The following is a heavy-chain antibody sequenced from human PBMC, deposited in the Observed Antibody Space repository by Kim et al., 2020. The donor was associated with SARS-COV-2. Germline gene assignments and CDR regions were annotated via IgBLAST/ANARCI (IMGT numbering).Heavy chain of an antibody. CDR1: GGSFSGYY. CDR3: ARENSSGGSD. Sequence: SETLSLTCAVYGGSFSGYYWSWIRQPPGKGLEWIGEINHSGSTNYNPSLKSRVTISVDTSKNQFSLKLSSVTAADTAVYYCARENSSGGSDWGQGTLVTV. V-gene: IGHV4-34*01. J-gene: IGHJ4*02. CDR2: INHSGST. D-gene: IGHD6-19*01.